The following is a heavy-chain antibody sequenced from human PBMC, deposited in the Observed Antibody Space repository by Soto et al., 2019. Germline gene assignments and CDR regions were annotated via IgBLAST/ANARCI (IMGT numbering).Heavy chain of an antibody. V-gene: IGHV1-69*06. CDR1: GGTFSSYA. CDR2: IIPIVGTA. CDR3: ARSDEARPAYFDY. J-gene: IGHJ4*02. Sequence: QVQLVQSGAEVKKPGSSVKVSCKASGGTFSSYAISWVRQAPGQGLEWMGGIIPIVGTANYAQKFQGRVTIPADKSTSTADMELSSLRSEDTAVYYCARSDEARPAYFDYWGQGTLVTVSS. D-gene: IGHD2-21*02.